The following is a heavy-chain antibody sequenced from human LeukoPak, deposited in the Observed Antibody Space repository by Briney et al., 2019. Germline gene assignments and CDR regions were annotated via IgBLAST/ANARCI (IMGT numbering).Heavy chain of an antibody. CDR1: GGSITSGNYY. CDR3: ARPDQRGYSYGYSAFDI. CDR2: TYYSGST. Sequence: SETLSLTCTVSGGSITSGNYYWGWIRQPPGKGLEWIGSTYYSGSTYYNPSLKSRATIFIDTSKNQFSLKLLSVTAADTAVYYCARPDQRGYSYGYSAFDIWGQGTMVTVSS. V-gene: IGHV4-39*01. J-gene: IGHJ3*02. D-gene: IGHD5-18*01.